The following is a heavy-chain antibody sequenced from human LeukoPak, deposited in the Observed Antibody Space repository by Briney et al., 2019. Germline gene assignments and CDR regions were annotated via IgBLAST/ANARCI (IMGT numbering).Heavy chain of an antibody. J-gene: IGHJ4*02. Sequence: PSETLSLTCTVSGASITGSGYYWGWIRQPPGKGLEWIGSIFYSGSTYYNPSLKSRVTISEDTSKNQFSLKLSSVTAADTAVYYCARQSQYSGSQAPDYWGQGTLVTVSS. D-gene: IGHD5-12*01. V-gene: IGHV4-39*07. CDR2: IFYSGST. CDR1: GASITGSGYY. CDR3: ARQSQYSGSQAPDY.